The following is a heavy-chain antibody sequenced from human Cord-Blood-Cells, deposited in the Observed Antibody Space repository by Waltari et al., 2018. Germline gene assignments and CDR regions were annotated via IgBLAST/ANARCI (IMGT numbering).Heavy chain of an antibody. V-gene: IGHV3-30*04. D-gene: IGHD1-26*01. CDR2: ISYDGSNK. CDR3: APSGGDPGYFDY. J-gene: IGHJ4*02. CDR1: GFTFSSHA. Sequence: QVQLVESGGGVVQPGRSLRLSCAASGFTFSSHAMHWVRQAPGKGLEWVAVISYDGSNKYYADSVKGRFTISRDNSKNTLYLQMNSLRAEDTAVYYCAPSGGDPGYFDYWGQGTLVTVSS.